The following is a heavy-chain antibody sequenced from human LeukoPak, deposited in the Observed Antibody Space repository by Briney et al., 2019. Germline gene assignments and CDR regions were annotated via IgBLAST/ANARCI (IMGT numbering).Heavy chain of an antibody. CDR3: ARGYIGMVNDY. J-gene: IGHJ4*02. CDR2: ISGSGGST. Sequence: GGSLRLSCAASGFTFSSYAMSWVRQAPGKGLEWVSAISGSGGSTYYADSVKGRFTISRDNAKNSLYLQMNSLRAEDTAVYYCARGYIGMVNDYWGQGTLVTVSS. D-gene: IGHD3-22*01. CDR1: GFTFSSYA. V-gene: IGHV3-23*01.